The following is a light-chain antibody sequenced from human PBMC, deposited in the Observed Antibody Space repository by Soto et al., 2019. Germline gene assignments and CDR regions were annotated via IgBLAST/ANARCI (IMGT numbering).Light chain of an antibody. CDR2: EVT. CDR3: NSYTSGSTHVV. Sequence: QSALTQPPSVSGSPGQSVTISCTGTSSDVGGYNRVSWYQQPPGTAPKLMIYEVTNRPSGVPDRFSGSKSGNTASLTISGLQAEDEADYHCNSYTSGSTHVVFGGGTKLTVL. CDR1: SSDVGGYNR. J-gene: IGLJ2*01. V-gene: IGLV2-18*02.